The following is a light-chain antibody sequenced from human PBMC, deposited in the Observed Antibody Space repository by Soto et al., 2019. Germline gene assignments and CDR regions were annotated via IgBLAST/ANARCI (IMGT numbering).Light chain of an antibody. CDR1: QGIAPY. CDR3: QKYNSAPLT. J-gene: IGKJ4*01. V-gene: IGKV1-27*01. Sequence: DVQMTQSPSSLSAFVGDRVTITCRASQGIAPYLAWFQQKPVKVPKLLIYATSTLQSGVPSRFSGSGSGTDFTLTINSLQPGDVGTYYCQKYNSAPLTFGGGTKVEIK. CDR2: ATS.